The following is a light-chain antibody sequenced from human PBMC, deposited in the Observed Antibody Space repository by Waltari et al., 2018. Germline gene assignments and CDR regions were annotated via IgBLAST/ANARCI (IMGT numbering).Light chain of an antibody. J-gene: IGKJ5*01. CDR3: KQYNNWPPTIT. CDR2: GAA. V-gene: IGKV3-15*01. CDR1: QSVISN. Sequence: EIVMTHSPATLSVSPGDRATLPCRASQSVISNLACYQQKPGQPPRFLIYGAATRATGFPARFSGIGSGTEFALTISSLQSEDFAVYYCKQYNNWPPTITFGQGTRLEIK.